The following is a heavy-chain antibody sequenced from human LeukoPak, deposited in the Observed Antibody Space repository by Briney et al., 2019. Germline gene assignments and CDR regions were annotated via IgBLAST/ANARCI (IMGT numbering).Heavy chain of an antibody. J-gene: IGHJ3*02. CDR1: GYTFTSYD. CDR2: IIPIFDTP. Sequence: GASVKVSCKASGYTFTSYDINWVRQAPGQGLEWMGGIIPIFDTPNYAQKFQGRVTITTDESTSTAYMELSSLRSEDTAGYYCARDIPGYDAFDIWGQGTVVTVSS. CDR3: ARDIPGYDAFDI. V-gene: IGHV1-69*05. D-gene: IGHD1-1*01.